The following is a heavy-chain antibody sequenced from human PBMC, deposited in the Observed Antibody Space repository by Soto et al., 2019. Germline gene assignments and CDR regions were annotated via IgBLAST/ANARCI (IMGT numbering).Heavy chain of an antibody. Sequence: GASVKVSCKASGDTFTSYAMNWVRQAPGQGLEWMGWINTNTGNPTYAQGFTGRFVFSLDTSVSTAYLQICSLKAEDTAVYYCARVGGEYSSSDFDYWGQGTLVTVSS. CDR2: INTNTGNP. CDR3: ARVGGEYSSSDFDY. D-gene: IGHD6-6*01. CDR1: GDTFTSYA. V-gene: IGHV7-4-1*01. J-gene: IGHJ4*02.